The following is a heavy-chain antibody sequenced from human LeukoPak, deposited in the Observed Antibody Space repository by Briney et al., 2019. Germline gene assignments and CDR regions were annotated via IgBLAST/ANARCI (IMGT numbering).Heavy chain of an antibody. CDR3: ASRRDGYTY. CDR2: INPNSGGT. Sequence: GASVKVSCKASGYTFTGYYMHWVRQAPGQGLEWMGWINPNSGGTNYAQKFQGRVTMTRNTSISTAYMELSSLRSEDTAVYYCASRRDGYTYWGQGTLVTVSS. CDR1: GYTFTGYY. J-gene: IGHJ4*02. V-gene: IGHV1-2*02. D-gene: IGHD5-24*01.